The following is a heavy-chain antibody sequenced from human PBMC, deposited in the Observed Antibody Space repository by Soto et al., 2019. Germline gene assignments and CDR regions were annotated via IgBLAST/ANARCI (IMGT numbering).Heavy chain of an antibody. CDR2: IYYSGST. V-gene: IGHV4-31*03. CDR1: GGSISSGGYY. J-gene: IGHJ6*02. CDR3: ARDKQYYYDSSGHPLIYYYYGMDV. Sequence: SETLSLTCTVSGGSISSGGYYWSWIRQHPGKGLEWIGYIYYSGSTYYNPSLKSRVTISVDTSKNQFSLKLSSVTAADTAVYYCARDKQYYYDSSGHPLIYYYYGMDVWGQGTTVTVSS. D-gene: IGHD3-22*01.